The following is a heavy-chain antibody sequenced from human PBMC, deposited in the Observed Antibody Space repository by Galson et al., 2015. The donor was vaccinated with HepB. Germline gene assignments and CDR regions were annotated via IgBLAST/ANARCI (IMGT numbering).Heavy chain of an antibody. CDR2: IFSAGYT. CDR3: ARGDSSGYWGY. J-gene: IGHJ4*02. V-gene: IGHV3-66*01. CDR1: GFTVSSNY. D-gene: IGHD3-22*01. Sequence: LRLSCAASGFTVSSNYMSWVRQAPGKGLEWVSAIFSAGYTHYTDSVKGRFTISRDNSENTLYLQMNSLRAEDSAVYYCARGDSSGYWGYWGQGTLVTVSS.